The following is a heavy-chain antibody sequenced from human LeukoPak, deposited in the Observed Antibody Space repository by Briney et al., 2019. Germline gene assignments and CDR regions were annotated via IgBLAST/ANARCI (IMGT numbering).Heavy chain of an antibody. CDR2: IKADGGEK. J-gene: IGHJ4*02. CDR1: GFTFSRYG. CDR3: ARGGAARPDF. D-gene: IGHD6-6*01. V-gene: IGHV3-7*01. Sequence: GGSLRLSCAASGFTFSRYGMHWVRQAPGKGLEWVAKIKADGGEKDHVASVKGRFTISRDNAKNSLYLQMNSLRVEDTAVYYCARGGAARPDFWGQGTLVTVSS.